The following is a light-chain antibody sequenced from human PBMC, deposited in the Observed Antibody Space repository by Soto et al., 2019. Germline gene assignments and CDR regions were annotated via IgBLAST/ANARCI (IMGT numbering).Light chain of an antibody. CDR1: QDSSNY. V-gene: IGKV1-33*01. CDR3: QQYDNLPWT. J-gene: IGKJ1*01. Sequence: DIQMMQSQSSLSAAVGDRVTITCQASQDSSNYLNWYQQKPGKAPKLLIYDASNLETGVPSRFSGSGSGTDFTFTISSLQPEDIATYYRQQYDNLPWTFGQGTKVEIK. CDR2: DAS.